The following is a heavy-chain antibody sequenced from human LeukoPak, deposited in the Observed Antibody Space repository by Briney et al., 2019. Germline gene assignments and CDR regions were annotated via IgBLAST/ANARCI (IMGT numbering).Heavy chain of an antibody. CDR1: GFTFGSYS. D-gene: IGHD3-22*01. Sequence: GGSLRLSCAASGFTFGSYSMNWVRQAPGKGLEWVSYISSSSSTIYYADSVKGRFTISRDNAKNSLYLQMNSLRAEDTAVYYCARDLRLSGYYYDSSGFGYWGQGTLVTVSS. J-gene: IGHJ4*02. CDR3: ARDLRLSGYYYDSSGFGY. CDR2: ISSSSSTI. V-gene: IGHV3-48*01.